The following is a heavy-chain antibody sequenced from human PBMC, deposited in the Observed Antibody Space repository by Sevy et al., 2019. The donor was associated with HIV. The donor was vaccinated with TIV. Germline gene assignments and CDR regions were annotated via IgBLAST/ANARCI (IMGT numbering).Heavy chain of an antibody. V-gene: IGHV3-30-3*01. CDR3: ASDLSITMVRGAFDI. CDR1: GFTFSSYA. D-gene: IGHD3-10*01. J-gene: IGHJ3*02. Sequence: GGSLRLSCAASGFTFSSYAMNWVRQAPGKGLEWVAVISYDGSNKYYADSVKGRFTISRDNSKNTLYLQMNSLRAEDTAVYYCASDLSITMVRGAFDIWGQGTMVTVSS. CDR2: ISYDGSNK.